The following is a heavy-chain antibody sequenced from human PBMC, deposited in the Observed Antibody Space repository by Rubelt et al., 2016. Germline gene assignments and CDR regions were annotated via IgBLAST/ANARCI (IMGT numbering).Heavy chain of an antibody. CDR2: FRTYNGNT. CDR1: GYTFTTYG. J-gene: IGHJ5*02. CDR3: ARGYCSSANCLFNWFDP. Sequence: QVQLVQSGAEVKKPGASVKVSCKASGYTFTTYGISWVRQAPGQGLEWMGWFRTYNGNTNYAQKVQGRVTMTPVTSTSTAYMELRSLRSDDTAMYFCARGYCSSANCLFNWFDPWGQGTLVTVSS. V-gene: IGHV1-18*01. D-gene: IGHD2-2*01.